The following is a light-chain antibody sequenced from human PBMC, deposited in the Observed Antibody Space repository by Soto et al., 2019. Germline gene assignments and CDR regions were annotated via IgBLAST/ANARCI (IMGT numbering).Light chain of an antibody. V-gene: IGLV2-23*01. CDR2: EGS. CDR1: SSDVGSYNL. Sequence: QSVLTQPASVSGSPGQSITISCTGSSSDVGSYNLVSWYQQHPGKAPKLMIYEGSKRPSGVSNRFSGYKSGNTASLTISGLQAEDEADYYCCSYAGGGSYVFGPGTKLTVL. CDR3: CSYAGGGSYV. J-gene: IGLJ1*01.